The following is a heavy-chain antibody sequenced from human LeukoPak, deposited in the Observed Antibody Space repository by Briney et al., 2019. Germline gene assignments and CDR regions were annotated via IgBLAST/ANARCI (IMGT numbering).Heavy chain of an antibody. CDR1: GLTFSSSW. V-gene: IGHV3-74*01. CDR2: ISNVGSST. CDR3: ARDSLRSLGF. D-gene: IGHD3-3*01. J-gene: IGHJ4*02. Sequence: QPGGSLRLSCAASGLTFSSSWMHWVRQAPGKGLVWVSRISNVGSSTNFADSVKGRFTISRDNAKNTLYLQMNSLRAEDTAVYYCARDSLRSLGFWGQGTLVTVSS.